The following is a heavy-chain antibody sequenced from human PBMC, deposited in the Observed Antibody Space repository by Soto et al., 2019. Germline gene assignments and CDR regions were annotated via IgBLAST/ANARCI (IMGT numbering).Heavy chain of an antibody. CDR2: IIPIFGKA. CDR1: GGTFSSYA. D-gene: IGHD3-10*01. CDR3: ARERPGGGCY. V-gene: IGHV1-69*06. Sequence: QVQLVQSGAEVKKPGSSVKVSCKASGGTFSSYAISWVRQAPGQGLEWMGGIIPIFGKANYAQKFQGRVKITADKSTTTAYKELSSLRSEDTAVYYCARERPGGGCYWGQGTLVNVSS. J-gene: IGHJ4*02.